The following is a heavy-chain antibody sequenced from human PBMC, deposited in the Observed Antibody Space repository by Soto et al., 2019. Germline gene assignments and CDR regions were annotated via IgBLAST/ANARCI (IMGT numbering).Heavy chain of an antibody. J-gene: IGHJ4*02. CDR3: AKDREYSHGYADY. D-gene: IGHD5-18*01. CDR2: IPYDRGNS. Sequence: QVHLVESGGGVVQPGRSLRLSCAASGFTFSSYGMYWVRQAPGRGLEWVAFIPYDRGNSYYADSVKGRFTISRDNSKNTLYLQMNSLTAEDTAVYYCAKDREYSHGYADYWGQGALVTVSS. CDR1: GFTFSSYG. V-gene: IGHV3-30*18.